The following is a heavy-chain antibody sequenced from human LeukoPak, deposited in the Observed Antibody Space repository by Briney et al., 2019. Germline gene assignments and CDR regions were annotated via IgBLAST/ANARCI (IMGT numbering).Heavy chain of an antibody. CDR3: AKEHRAHSYGDS. V-gene: IGHV3-23*01. D-gene: IGHD4-17*01. Sequence: GGSLRLSCGVSGFAFGSEAMSWVRQSPARGLEWVASISPGGGTTYYADSVKGRFTISRDNSNNTLYVQMSSLRAEDTAVYYCAKEHRAHSYGDSWGQGTLVTVSS. CDR2: ISPGGGTT. J-gene: IGHJ5*02. CDR1: GFAFGSEA.